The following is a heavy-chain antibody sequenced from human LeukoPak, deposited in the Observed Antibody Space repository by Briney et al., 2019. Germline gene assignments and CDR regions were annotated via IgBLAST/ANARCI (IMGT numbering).Heavy chain of an antibody. J-gene: IGHJ4*02. D-gene: IGHD6-19*01. CDR3: ARVASDSNGWYHFDD. Sequence: GGSLRLSCAASGFTVNANYMSWVRQAPGGGLEFVSLINTAGSTSYADSVQGRSSVSRDNSRNTVYLQMGSLRVEDTAVYYCARVASDSNGWYHFDDWGQGALVIVSS. V-gene: IGHV3-53*01. CDR2: INTAGST. CDR1: GFTVNANY.